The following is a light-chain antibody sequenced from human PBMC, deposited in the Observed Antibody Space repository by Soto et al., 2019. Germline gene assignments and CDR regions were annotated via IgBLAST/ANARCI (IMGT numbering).Light chain of an antibody. V-gene: IGLV2-14*01. J-gene: IGLJ1*01. CDR1: SSDVGGYNY. CDR3: SSYTTSSTYV. CDR2: EVS. Sequence: QSALTQPASVSGSPGQSITISCTGTSSDVGGYNYVSWYQQHPGKAPKLMIYEVSNRPSGVSSRFSGSKSGNTASLTISGLQDEGESDYYCSSYTTSSTYVLGTGTKRTVL.